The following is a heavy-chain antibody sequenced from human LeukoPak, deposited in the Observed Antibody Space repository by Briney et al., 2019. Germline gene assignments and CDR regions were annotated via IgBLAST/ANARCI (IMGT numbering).Heavy chain of an antibody. CDR1: GFTFDDYA. CDR3: AKLGGQEVYNYYVGV. J-gene: IGHJ6*03. D-gene: IGHD3-16*01. V-gene: IGHV3-9*01. CDR2: ISWNSDNI. Sequence: PGGSLRLSCAASGFTFDDYAMHWVRQAPGKGLEWVSVISWNSDNIGYADSVKGRFTISRDNAKNSLYLQMNSLRAEDTAVYYCAKLGGQEVYNYYVGVWGKGTTVAVSS.